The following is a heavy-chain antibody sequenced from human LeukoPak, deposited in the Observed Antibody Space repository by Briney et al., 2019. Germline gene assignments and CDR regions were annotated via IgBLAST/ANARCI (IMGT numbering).Heavy chain of an antibody. D-gene: IGHD6-6*01. Sequence: SETLSLTCTVSGGSISSYYWSWIRQPPGKGLEWIGYIYYSGSTNYNPSLKSRVTISVDTSKNQFSLKLTSVTAADTAVYYCARRGSMTGPPPLWGQGTLVTVSS. V-gene: IGHV4-59*12. CDR1: GGSISSYY. CDR3: ARRGSMTGPPPL. J-gene: IGHJ4*02. CDR2: IYYSGST.